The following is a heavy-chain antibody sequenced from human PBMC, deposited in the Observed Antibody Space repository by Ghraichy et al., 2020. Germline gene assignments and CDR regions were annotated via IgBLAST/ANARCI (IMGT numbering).Heavy chain of an antibody. CDR2: IKTDGTST. J-gene: IGHJ4*02. CDR1: GFTFSGYW. D-gene: IGHD2-15*01. Sequence: GESLRLSCAASGFTFSGYWMHWVRQAPGKGLVWVSRIKTDGTSTDYADSVKGRFTISRDNAKNTMFLQMNSLRAEDAAVYYCVRDGHRWNFDLWGQGILVTVSS. CDR3: VRDGHRWNFDL. V-gene: IGHV3-74*01.